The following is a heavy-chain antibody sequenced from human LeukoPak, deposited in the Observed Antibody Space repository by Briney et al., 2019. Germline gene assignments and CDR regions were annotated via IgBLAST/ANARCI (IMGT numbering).Heavy chain of an antibody. D-gene: IGHD6-13*01. CDR1: GGSISSSSYY. CDR3: ARAPMAAAGEEYFDL. Sequence: SETLSLTCTVPGGSISSSSYYWSWIRQPPGKGLEWIGYIYHSGSTYYNPSLKSRVTMSVDRSKNQFSLKLSSVTAADTAVYFCARAPMAAAGEEYFDLWGRGTLVTVSS. CDR2: IYHSGST. V-gene: IGHV4-30-2*01. J-gene: IGHJ2*01.